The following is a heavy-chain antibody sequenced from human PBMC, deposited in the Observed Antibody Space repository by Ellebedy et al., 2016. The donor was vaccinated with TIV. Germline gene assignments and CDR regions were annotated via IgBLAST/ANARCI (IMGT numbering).Heavy chain of an antibody. V-gene: IGHV3-74*01. Sequence: GESLKISCAASGFTFSSYWMHWVRQAPGKGLVWVSRINSDGSSTSYADSVKGRFTISRDNAKNTLYLQTNSLRAEDTAVYYCARGSVTGALWGQGTLVTVSS. CDR3: ARGSVTGAL. D-gene: IGHD1-14*01. J-gene: IGHJ4*02. CDR1: GFTFSSYW. CDR2: INSDGSST.